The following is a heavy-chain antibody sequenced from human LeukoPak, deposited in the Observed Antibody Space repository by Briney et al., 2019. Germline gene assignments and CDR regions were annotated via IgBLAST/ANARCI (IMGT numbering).Heavy chain of an antibody. J-gene: IGHJ4*02. CDR2: INHSGST. CDR1: GGSFSGYY. CDR3: ARAYYDSSGYYSSYFDY. Sequence: SETLSLTCAVCGGSFSGYYWSWIRQPPGKGLEWIGEINHSGSTNYNPSLKSRVTIPVDTSKNQFSLKLSSVTAADTAVYYCARAYYDSSGYYSSYFDYWGQGTLVTVSS. D-gene: IGHD3-22*01. V-gene: IGHV4-34*01.